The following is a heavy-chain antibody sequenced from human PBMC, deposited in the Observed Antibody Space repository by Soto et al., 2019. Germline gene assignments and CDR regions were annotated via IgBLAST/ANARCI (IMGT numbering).Heavy chain of an antibody. CDR1: GYSFTSYA. D-gene: IGHD6-19*01. CDR2: INAGNGNT. CDR3: GRKYSRGWHLDC. Sequence: ASVKVSCKASGYSFTSYAMQWLREAPGQSLELMGWINAGNGNTKYSQKLQGRVTITRDTYGSTADRERSSRRSEDTAVYYCGRKYSRGWHLDCWGKGTLVTV. J-gene: IGHJ4*02. V-gene: IGHV1-3*01.